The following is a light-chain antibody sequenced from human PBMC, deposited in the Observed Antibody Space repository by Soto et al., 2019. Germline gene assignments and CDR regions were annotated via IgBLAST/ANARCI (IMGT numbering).Light chain of an antibody. CDR3: QHYLDWPVYT. V-gene: IGKV3-15*01. Sequence: EIVMTQSPATLSVSPGERATLSCRASQSVSSNLAWYQQKPGQAPRLLVYGASTRATGIPARFSGSGSGTQFTLTISSLQSEDLAVYYCQHYLDWPVYTFGQGTKLEIK. J-gene: IGKJ2*01. CDR1: QSVSSN. CDR2: GAS.